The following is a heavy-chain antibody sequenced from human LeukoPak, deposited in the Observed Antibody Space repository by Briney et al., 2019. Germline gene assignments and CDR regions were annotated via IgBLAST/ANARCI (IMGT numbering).Heavy chain of an antibody. V-gene: IGHV3-7*01. J-gene: IGHJ4*02. Sequence: GGSLRLSCAASGFNFSRYWMTWVRQAPGAGLEFVANIKQDGSVINYVDSVKGRFTISRDNAKNSVHLQMNSLRVEDTAVYYCAKDRGWTTFDSWGQGTLVAVSS. CDR3: AKDRGWTTFDS. D-gene: IGHD3-10*01. CDR1: GFNFSRYW. CDR2: IKQDGSVI.